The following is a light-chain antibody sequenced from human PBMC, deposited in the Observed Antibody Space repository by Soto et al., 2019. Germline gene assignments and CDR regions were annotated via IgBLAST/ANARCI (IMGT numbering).Light chain of an antibody. CDR2: DAS. CDR1: QSVSSY. V-gene: IGKV3-11*01. J-gene: IGKJ1*01. Sequence: EIVLTQSPATLSLSPGERATLSFSASQSVSSYLAWYQQKPGQAPRLLIYDASNRATGIPARFSGSGSGTDFTLTISSLGPEDFAVYYCQQRSNWAKTFGQGTKVDNK. CDR3: QQRSNWAKT.